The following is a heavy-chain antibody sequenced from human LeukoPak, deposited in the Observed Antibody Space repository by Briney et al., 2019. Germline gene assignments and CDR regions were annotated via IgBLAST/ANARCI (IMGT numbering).Heavy chain of an antibody. CDR2: VHNVGST. J-gene: IGHJ4*02. CDR1: GVSTTNGNYY. V-gene: IGHV4-39*01. Sequence: SETLSLTCTVSGVSTTNGNYYWAWIRQSPGKGLEWIGSVHNVGSTYYNLSLRSRVTMSIDTSKNQFSLRLNSVTAADTAVYYCARHAEYNSGWHFYLDHWGQGILVTVSS. D-gene: IGHD6-19*01. CDR3: ARHAEYNSGWHFYLDH.